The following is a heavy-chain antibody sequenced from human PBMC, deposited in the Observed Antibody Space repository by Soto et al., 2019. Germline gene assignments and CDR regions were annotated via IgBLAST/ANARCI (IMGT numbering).Heavy chain of an antibody. D-gene: IGHD3-3*01. J-gene: IGHJ4*02. CDR2: IYYSGST. Sequence: QVQLQESGPGLVKPSQTLSLTCTVSGGSISSGDYYWSWIRQPPGKGLEWIGYIYYSGSTYYNPSLKSRVTIAVDTSKNQFSLKLSSVTAADTAVYYCARGGVTIFGDTPLDYWGQGTLVTVSS. CDR3: ARGGVTIFGDTPLDY. CDR1: GGSISSGDYY. V-gene: IGHV4-30-4*01.